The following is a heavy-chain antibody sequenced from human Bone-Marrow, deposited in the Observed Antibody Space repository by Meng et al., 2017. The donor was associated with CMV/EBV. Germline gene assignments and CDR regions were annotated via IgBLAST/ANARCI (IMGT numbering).Heavy chain of an antibody. Sequence: GESLKISCAASGFTFSSYAMHWVRQAPGKGLEWVAVISYDGSNKYYADSVKGRFTISRDNSKNTLYLQMNSLRGEDTAVYYCARDFRWGFDYWGQGTLVTVSS. CDR3: ARDFRWGFDY. CDR1: GFTFSSYA. CDR2: ISYDGSNK. V-gene: IGHV3-30*04. J-gene: IGHJ4*02. D-gene: IGHD4-23*01.